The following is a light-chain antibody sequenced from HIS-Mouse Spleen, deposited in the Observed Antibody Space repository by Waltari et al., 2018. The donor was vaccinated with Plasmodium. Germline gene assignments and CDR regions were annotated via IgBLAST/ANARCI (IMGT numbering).Light chain of an antibody. CDR2: DDS. Sequence: SYVLTQPPSVSVAPGPTARITCGGTNIGSTSVHWYQQKPGQAPVLVVYDDSDRPSGIPERFSGSNSGNTATLTISRVEAGDEADYYCQVWDSSSDHVVFGGGTKLTVL. J-gene: IGLJ2*01. CDR1: NIGSTS. V-gene: IGLV3-21*02. CDR3: QVWDSSSDHVV.